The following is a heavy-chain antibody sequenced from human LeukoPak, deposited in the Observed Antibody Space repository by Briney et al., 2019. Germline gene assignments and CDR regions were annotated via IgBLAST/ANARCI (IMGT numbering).Heavy chain of an antibody. D-gene: IGHD3-22*01. J-gene: IGHJ4*02. CDR2: IYFSGGT. CDR1: GGSISSSNCY. V-gene: IGHV4-39*07. Sequence: SETLSLTCTVSGGSISSSNCYWGWIRQPPGKGLEWIGSIYFSGGTYYNASLKSRVTISVDTSKNQFSLKLSSVTAADTAVYYCANTYYSDSSGYYGNYWGQGTLVTVSS. CDR3: ANTYYSDSSGYYGNY.